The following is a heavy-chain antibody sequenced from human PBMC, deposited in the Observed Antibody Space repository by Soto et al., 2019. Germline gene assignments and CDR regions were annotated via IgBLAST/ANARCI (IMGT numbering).Heavy chain of an antibody. Sequence: PSETLSLTCTVSGGSISSYYWSWIRQPPGKGLEWIGYIYNSGNTNYNPSLKSRVTISVDTSKNQFSLKLSSVTAADTAVYYCARGSSYYYDSSGFLYWGQGTLVTVSS. J-gene: IGHJ4*02. D-gene: IGHD3-22*01. V-gene: IGHV4-59*08. CDR3: ARGSSYYYDSSGFLY. CDR2: IYNSGNT. CDR1: GGSISSYY.